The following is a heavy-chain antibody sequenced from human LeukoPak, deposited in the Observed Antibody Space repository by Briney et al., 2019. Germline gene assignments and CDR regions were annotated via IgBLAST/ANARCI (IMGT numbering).Heavy chain of an antibody. Sequence: SETLSLTCTVSGGSISSSSYYWGWIRQPPGKGLEWIASIYYSGSTYYNPSLKSRVTISVDTSKNQFSLMLRSVTATDTAVYYCARLTAYFDLWGRGTLVTVSS. CDR2: IYYSGST. CDR3: ARLTAYFDL. V-gene: IGHV4-39*01. CDR1: GGSISSSSYY. J-gene: IGHJ2*01.